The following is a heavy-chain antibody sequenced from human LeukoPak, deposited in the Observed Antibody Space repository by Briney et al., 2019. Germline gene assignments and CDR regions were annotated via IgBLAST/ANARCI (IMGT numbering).Heavy chain of an antibody. V-gene: IGHV4-4*07. CDR1: GGSISRYY. CDR3: ARVVWSITSDAFDI. Sequence: SETLSLTCTVSGGSISRYYWSWIRQPAGKGLEWIGRIYTSGSTNYNPSLKSQVTMSVDTSKNQFSLKLSSVTAADTAVYYCARVVWSITSDAFDIWGQGTMVTVSS. D-gene: IGHD3-16*01. J-gene: IGHJ3*02. CDR2: IYTSGST.